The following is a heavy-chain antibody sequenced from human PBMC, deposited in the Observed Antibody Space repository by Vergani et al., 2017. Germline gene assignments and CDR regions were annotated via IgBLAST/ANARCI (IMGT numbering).Heavy chain of an antibody. CDR2: INPSGGST. J-gene: IGHJ4*02. CDR1: GYTFTSYY. D-gene: IGHD7-27*01. Sequence: QVQLVQSGAEVKKPGASVKVSCKASGYTFTSYYMHWVRQAPGQGLEWMGIINPSGGSTSYAQKFQGRVTMTRDTSTSTVYMELSSLRSEDTAVYYCARDPARNWGENPGPFDYWGQGTLVTVSS. V-gene: IGHV1-46*01. CDR3: ARDPARNWGENPGPFDY.